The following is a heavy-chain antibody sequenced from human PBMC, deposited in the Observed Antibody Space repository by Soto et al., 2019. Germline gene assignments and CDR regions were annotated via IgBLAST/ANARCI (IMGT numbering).Heavy chain of an antibody. CDR2: IYYSGST. D-gene: IGHD6-19*01. V-gene: IGHV4-39*01. CDR3: ARPKLLSEQWLRNYYYYGMDV. J-gene: IGHJ6*02. Sequence: QLQLQESGPGLVKPSETLSLTCTVSGGSISSSSYYWGWIRQPPGKGLEWIGSIYYSGSTYYNPSLKSRVTISVDTSKNQFSLKLSSVTAADTAVYYCARPKLLSEQWLRNYYYYGMDVWGQGTTVTVSS. CDR1: GGSISSSSYY.